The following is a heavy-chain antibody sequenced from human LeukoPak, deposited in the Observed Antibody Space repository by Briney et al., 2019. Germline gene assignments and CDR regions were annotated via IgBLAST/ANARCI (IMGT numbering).Heavy chain of an antibody. CDR2: ISYDGSNK. J-gene: IGHJ4*02. Sequence: GGSLRLSCAASGFTFSSYGMHWVRQAPGKGLEGVAVISYDGSNKYYADSVKGRFTISRDNSKNTLYLQMNSLRAEDTAVYYCAKEPDDTAMVDYWGQGTLVTVSP. D-gene: IGHD5-18*01. CDR1: GFTFSSYG. CDR3: AKEPDDTAMVDY. V-gene: IGHV3-30*18.